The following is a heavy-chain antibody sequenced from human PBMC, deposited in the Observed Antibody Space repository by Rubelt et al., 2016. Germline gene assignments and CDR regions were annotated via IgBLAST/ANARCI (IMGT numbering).Heavy chain of an antibody. CDR2: SYWDDDK. CDR1: GYSLSTSGVG. V-gene: IGHV2-5*02. D-gene: IGHD6-13*01. J-gene: IGHJ5*02. CDR3: AHFDSPGIAAPS. Sequence: QITLKESSPTLVKPTQTLTLTCTFSGYSLSTSGVGVGWIRQPPGKALEWLALSYWDDDKRYRPSLKSRLTITKGTSKNQVGLTMTKKDPVDTAKYDCAHFDSPGIAAPSWGQGTPVTVAS.